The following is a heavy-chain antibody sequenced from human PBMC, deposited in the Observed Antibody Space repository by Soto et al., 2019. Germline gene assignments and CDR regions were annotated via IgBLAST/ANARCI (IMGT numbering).Heavy chain of an antibody. J-gene: IGHJ6*02. CDR2: IWYDGSNK. D-gene: IGHD2-21*01. CDR1: GFTFSSNG. CDR3: ARDLFLQDKTWYGMDV. V-gene: IGHV3-33*01. Sequence: QVQLVESGGGVVQPGRSLRLSCAASGFTFSSNGMHWVRQAPGKGLEWVAVIWYDGSNKYYADSVKGRFTISRDNSKNTLYLQMNSLRAEDTAVYYCARDLFLQDKTWYGMDVWGQGTTVTVSS.